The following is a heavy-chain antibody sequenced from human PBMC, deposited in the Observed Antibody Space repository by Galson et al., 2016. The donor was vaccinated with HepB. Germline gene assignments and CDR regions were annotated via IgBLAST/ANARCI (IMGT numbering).Heavy chain of an antibody. CDR3: ARADSLLVTDDYYHAMDV. CDR2: IIPIYGPA. Sequence: SVKLSCKASGGTFSHYVFSWVRQAPGKGLEWVGGIIPIYGPANYAQQFQGRVTITTDDSTTPPYMELHSLRSDDTAVYYCARADSLLVTDDYYHAMDVWGQGTTITVSS. V-gene: IGHV1-69*05. D-gene: IGHD3-9*01. J-gene: IGHJ6*02. CDR1: GGTFSHYV.